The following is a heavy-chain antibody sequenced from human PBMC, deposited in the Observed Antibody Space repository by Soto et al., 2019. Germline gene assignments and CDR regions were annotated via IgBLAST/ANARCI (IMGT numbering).Heavy chain of an antibody. V-gene: IGHV3-7*01. CDR3: ARLVEGYDFWSGYPQSWFDP. CDR1: GFTFSSYW. Sequence: PGGSLRLSCAASGFTFSSYWMSWVRQAPGKGLEWVANIKQDGSEKYYVDSVKGRFTISRDNAKNSLYLQMNSLRAEDTAVYYCARLVEGYDFWSGYPQSWFDPWGQGTLGTVSS. J-gene: IGHJ5*02. D-gene: IGHD3-3*01. CDR2: IKQDGSEK.